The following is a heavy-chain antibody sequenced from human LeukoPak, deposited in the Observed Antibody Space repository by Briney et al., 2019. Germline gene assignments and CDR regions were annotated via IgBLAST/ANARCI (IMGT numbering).Heavy chain of an antibody. J-gene: IGHJ5*02. V-gene: IGHV4-34*01. CDR2: INHSGST. CDR3: ARHRSRRITMIVPRNNWFDP. Sequence: SETLSLTCAVYGGSFSGYYWSWIRQPPGKGLEWIGEINHSGSTNYNPSLKSRVTISVDTSKNQFSLKLSSVTAADTAVYYCARHRSRRITMIVPRNNWFDPWGQGTPVTVSS. CDR1: GGSFSGYY. D-gene: IGHD3-22*01.